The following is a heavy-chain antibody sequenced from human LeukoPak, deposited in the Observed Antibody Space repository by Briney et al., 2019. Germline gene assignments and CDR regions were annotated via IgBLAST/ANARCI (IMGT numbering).Heavy chain of an antibody. D-gene: IGHD2-2*01. Sequence: GGSLRLSCAASGFTFSSYGMHWVRQAPGKGLEWVAFIRYDGSNKYYADSVKGRFTISRDNSKNTLYLQMNSLRAEDTAVYYCAKENXXSTSCXXDYWGQGTLVTVSS. J-gene: IGHJ4*02. CDR3: AKENXXSTSCXXDY. CDR2: IRYDGSNK. CDR1: GFTFSSYG. V-gene: IGHV3-30*02.